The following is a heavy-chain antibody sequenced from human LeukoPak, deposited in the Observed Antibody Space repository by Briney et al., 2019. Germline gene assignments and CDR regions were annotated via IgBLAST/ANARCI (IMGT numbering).Heavy chain of an antibody. Sequence: GGSLRLSCAASGFTFSSYAMHWVRQAPGKGLEWVAVISYDGSNKYYADSVKGRLTISRDNSKNTLYLQMNSLRAEDTAVYYCARDPYGDPTNWFDPWGQGTLVTVSS. D-gene: IGHD4-17*01. V-gene: IGHV3-30-3*01. CDR1: GFTFSSYA. CDR3: ARDPYGDPTNWFDP. J-gene: IGHJ5*02. CDR2: ISYDGSNK.